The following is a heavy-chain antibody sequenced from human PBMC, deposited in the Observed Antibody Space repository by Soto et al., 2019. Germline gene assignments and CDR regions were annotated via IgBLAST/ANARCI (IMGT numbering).Heavy chain of an antibody. CDR1: GGSVSSGSYY. D-gene: IGHD3-3*01. CDR3: ARATYYDFWSGYSNWFDP. J-gene: IGHJ5*02. CDR2: IYYSGST. V-gene: IGHV4-61*01. Sequence: QVQLQESGPGLVKPSETLSLTCTVSGGSVSSGSYYWSWIRQPPGKGLEWTGYIYYSGSTNYNPTLESRVTIAVDTSKNQFSLKLSSVTAADTAVYYCARATYYDFWSGYSNWFDPWGQGTLVTVSS.